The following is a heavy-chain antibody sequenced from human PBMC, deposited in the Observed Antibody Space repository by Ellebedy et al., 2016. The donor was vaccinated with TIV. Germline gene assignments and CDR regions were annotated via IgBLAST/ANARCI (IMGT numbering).Heavy chain of an antibody. J-gene: IGHJ6*03. CDR2: IYYSGST. Sequence: SETLSLXXTVSGGSISSSSYYWGWIRQPPGKGLEWIGSIYYSGSTYYNPSLKSRVTISVDTSKNQFSLKLSSVTAADTAVYYCARVYRAFGSSLSYYMDVWGKGTTVTVSS. CDR3: ARVYRAFGSSLSYYMDV. V-gene: IGHV4-39*07. D-gene: IGHD6-13*01. CDR1: GGSISSSSYY.